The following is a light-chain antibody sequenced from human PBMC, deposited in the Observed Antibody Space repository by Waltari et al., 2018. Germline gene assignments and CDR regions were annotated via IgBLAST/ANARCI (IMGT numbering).Light chain of an antibody. J-gene: IGKJ1*01. Sequence: EIVMTQSPGTLSVSPGERATLSCRASQSVSSTLAWYQQKHGQAPRLLIYGASTRATGIPGRFIGSGSGTEFTLTISGLQSEDFAVYHCQQYSDWPLTFGQGTKVEI. CDR1: QSVSST. CDR2: GAS. CDR3: QQYSDWPLT. V-gene: IGKV3-15*01.